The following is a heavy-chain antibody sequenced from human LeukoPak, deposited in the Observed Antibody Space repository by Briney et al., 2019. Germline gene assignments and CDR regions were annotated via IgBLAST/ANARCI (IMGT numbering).Heavy chain of an antibody. V-gene: IGHV1-69*04. D-gene: IGHD3-3*01. CDR2: IIPILGIA. CDR1: GGTFSSYA. CDR3: ARGFDYDFWSGYYSPYYYYGMDV. Sequence: SVKVSCKASGGTFSSYAISWVRQAPGQGLEWMGRIIPILGIANYAQKFQGRVTITADKSTSTAYMELSSLRSEDTAVYYCARGFDYDFWSGYYSPYYYYGMDVWGQGTTVTVSS. J-gene: IGHJ6*02.